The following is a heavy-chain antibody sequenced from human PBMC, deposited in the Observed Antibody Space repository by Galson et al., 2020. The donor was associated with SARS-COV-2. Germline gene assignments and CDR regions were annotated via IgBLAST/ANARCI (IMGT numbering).Heavy chain of an antibody. J-gene: IGHJ4*02. CDR3: ARETGDWDSSGDFEGNYYFDY. CDR2: IHTSGYT. Sequence: SQTLSLTCTVSGASISNGRFYWSWIRQPAGKGLEWIGRIHTSGYTNYNSSLKSRVTISVDTSKNQFSLMLTSVTAADTAVYYGARETGDWDSSGDFEGNYYFDYWGQGTLVTVSS. D-gene: IGHD3-22*01. V-gene: IGHV4-61*02. CDR1: GASISNGRFY.